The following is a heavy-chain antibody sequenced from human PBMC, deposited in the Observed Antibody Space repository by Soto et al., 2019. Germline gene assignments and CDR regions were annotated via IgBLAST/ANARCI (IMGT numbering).Heavy chain of an antibody. D-gene: IGHD6-13*01. CDR1: GGSISSGGYY. CDR2: IYYSGST. J-gene: IGHJ5*02. Sequence: QVQLQESGPGLVKPSQTLSLTCTVSGGSISSGGYYWSWIRQHPGKGLEWIGYIYYSGSTYYNPSLQSRVTISVDPSKNQFSLKLSSVTAADTAVYYCARQAKRIAAAGTERVWFDPWGQGTLVTVSS. CDR3: ARQAKRIAAAGTERVWFDP. V-gene: IGHV4-31*03.